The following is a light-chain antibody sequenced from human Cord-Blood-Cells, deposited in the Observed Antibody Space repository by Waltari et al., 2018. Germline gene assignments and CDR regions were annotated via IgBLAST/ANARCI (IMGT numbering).Light chain of an antibody. CDR3: QQYYSTPPYT. Sequence: DIVMTQSPDSLAVSLGERATINCKSSQSVLYSSNNKNYLAWYQQKPGQPPKLLIYCASTREAGVPERFSGSGSGTDFTLTISSLQAEDVAVYYCQQYYSTPPYTFGQGTKLEIK. V-gene: IGKV4-1*01. CDR1: QSVLYSSNNKNY. J-gene: IGKJ2*01. CDR2: CAS.